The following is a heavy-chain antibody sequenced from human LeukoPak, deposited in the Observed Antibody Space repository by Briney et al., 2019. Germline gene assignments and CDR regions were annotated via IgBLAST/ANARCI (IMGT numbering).Heavy chain of an antibody. CDR1: GYSFSSYW. CDR2: IYPGDSDT. J-gene: IGHJ3*02. D-gene: IGHD6-19*01. V-gene: IGHV5-51*01. CDR3: ARLGSSGSMVFDI. Sequence: KHGESLKISCKGSGYSFSSYWIGWVRQMPGKGLEWMGIIYPGDSDTKYSPSFQGQVTISADKSISTAYLQWSSLKASDTAMYYCARLGSSGSMVFDIWGQGAMVTVSS.